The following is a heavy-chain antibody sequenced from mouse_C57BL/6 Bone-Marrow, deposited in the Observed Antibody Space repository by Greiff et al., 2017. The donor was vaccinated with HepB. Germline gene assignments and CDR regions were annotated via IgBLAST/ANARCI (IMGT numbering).Heavy chain of an antibody. D-gene: IGHD2-12*01. CDR3: ARRTTEGATTGNYYAMDY. J-gene: IGHJ4*01. V-gene: IGHV5-17*01. Sequence: EVMLVESGGGLVKPGGSLKLSCAASGFTFSDYGMHWVRQAPEKGLEWVAYISSGSSTIYYADTVKGRFTISRDNAKNTLFLQMTSLRSEDTAMYYCARRTTEGATTGNYYAMDYWGQGTSVTVSS. CDR2: ISSGSSTI. CDR1: GFTFSDYG.